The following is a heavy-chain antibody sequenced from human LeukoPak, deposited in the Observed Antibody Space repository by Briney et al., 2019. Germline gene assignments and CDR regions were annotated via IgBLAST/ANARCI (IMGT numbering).Heavy chain of an antibody. J-gene: IGHJ5*02. D-gene: IGHD6-13*01. CDR3: ARRLEEAEIDP. CDR2: VYYTGST. Sequence: SSETLSLTCTVSGGSISTYYWSWIRQSPGKGLEWIGYVYYTGSTNYNPSLKSRVTISVDTSKNQFSLKLSSVTAADTAVYYCARRLEEAEIDPWGKGTLSPSPQ. V-gene: IGHV4-59*08. CDR1: GGSISTYY.